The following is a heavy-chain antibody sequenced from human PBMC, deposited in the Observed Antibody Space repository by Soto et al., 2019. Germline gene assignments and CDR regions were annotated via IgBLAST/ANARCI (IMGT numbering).Heavy chain of an antibody. J-gene: IGHJ4*02. CDR1: GYSFTSYW. CDR2: IYPGDSEV. Sequence: PGESLKISCKGSGYSFTSYWIGWVHQMPGKGLDWMGIIYPGDSEVGYRPSFEGQVTISADKSISTAYLQWSSLEASDTAMYYCARHSEDTVTPDFWGQGTLVTVSS. D-gene: IGHD4-17*01. CDR3: ARHSEDTVTPDF. V-gene: IGHV5-51*07.